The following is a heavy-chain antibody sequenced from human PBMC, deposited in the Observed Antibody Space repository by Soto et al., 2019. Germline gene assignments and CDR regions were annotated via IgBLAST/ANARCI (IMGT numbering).Heavy chain of an antibody. CDR3: ARTASAAPYYFDY. J-gene: IGHJ4*02. CDR1: GFTFSSYG. CDR2: IWYDGSNK. Sequence: QVQLVESGGGVVQPGRSLRLSCAASGFTFSSYGMHWVRQAPGKGLEWVAVIWYDGSNKYYADSVKGRFTISRDNSKHTLSLQMNRLRAEDTAVYYCARTASAAPYYFDYWGQGTLVTVSS. D-gene: IGHD2-2*01. V-gene: IGHV3-33*01.